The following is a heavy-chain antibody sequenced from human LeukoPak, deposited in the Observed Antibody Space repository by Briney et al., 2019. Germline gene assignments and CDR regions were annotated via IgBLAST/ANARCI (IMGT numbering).Heavy chain of an antibody. CDR3: ARSRGAGPGAHFDY. CDR2: VSNSGSYT. D-gene: IGHD6-19*01. CDR1: GFTLSDEY. V-gene: IGHV3-11*03. J-gene: IGHJ4*02. Sequence: PGGSLRLSCAASGFTLSDEYMSWIRQAPGKGLEWVSYVSNSGSYTNYADSVKGRFTISRDNAKSSLYLQMNSVRAEDTAVYYCARSRGAGPGAHFDYWGQGTLVTVSS.